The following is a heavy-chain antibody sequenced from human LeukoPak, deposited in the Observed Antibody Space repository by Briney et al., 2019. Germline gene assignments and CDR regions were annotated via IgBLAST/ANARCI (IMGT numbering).Heavy chain of an antibody. CDR3: AKDYDVRYYYSPSYFDY. CDR1: GLTFNGYD. Sequence: GGSLRLSCTASGLTFNGYDMNWVRQAPGKGLEWVSAISGTGGSTYYADSVKGRFTISRDNSKNTLYLQMNSLRAEDTAVYYCAKDYDVRYYYSPSYFDYWGQGTPVTVSS. CDR2: ISGTGGST. V-gene: IGHV3-23*01. D-gene: IGHD2/OR15-2a*01. J-gene: IGHJ4*02.